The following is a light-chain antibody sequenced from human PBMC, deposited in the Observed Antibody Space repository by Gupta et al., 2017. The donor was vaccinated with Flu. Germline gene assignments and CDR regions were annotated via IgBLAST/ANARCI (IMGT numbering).Light chain of an antibody. CDR2: NDY. J-gene: IGLJ3*02. V-gene: IGLV6-57*02. CDR3: QSYDKTYLV. Sequence: AITTSTTSSGSIANNDVRGYQQRPRREPTTVMYNDYQRNAAVPDRFSGSIDSSSNSASLTIAGLKAEDEDDYFWQSYDKTYLVFGGGTKLTVL. CDR1: SGSIANND.